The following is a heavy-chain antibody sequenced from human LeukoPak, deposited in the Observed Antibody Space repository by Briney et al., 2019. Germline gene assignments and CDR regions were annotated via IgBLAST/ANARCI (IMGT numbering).Heavy chain of an antibody. Sequence: GGSLRLSFAGSGFTFSSYAISLVRQAPGKGLEWVSAISGSGGSTYYADSVKGRFTISRDNSKNTLYLQMNSLRAEDTAVYYCAKLVVVVITTGGDYWGQGTLVTVSS. CDR3: AKLVVVVITTGGDY. D-gene: IGHD3-22*01. J-gene: IGHJ4*02. CDR1: GFTFSSYA. V-gene: IGHV3-23*01. CDR2: ISGSGGST.